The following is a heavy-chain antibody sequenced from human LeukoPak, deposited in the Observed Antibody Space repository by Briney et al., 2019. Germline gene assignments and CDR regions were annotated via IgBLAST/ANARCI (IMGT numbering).Heavy chain of an antibody. CDR2: IRYDGSNK. CDR1: GFTFSSYG. D-gene: IGHD3-22*01. Sequence: PGGSLRLSCAASGFTFSSYGMHWVRQAPGKGLEWVAFIRYDGSNKYYADSVKGRFTISRDNSKNTLYLQMNSLRAEDTAVYYCAKDSRYYYDSSGQPAHFDYWGQGTLVTVSS. CDR3: AKDSRYYYDSSGQPAHFDY. J-gene: IGHJ4*02. V-gene: IGHV3-30*02.